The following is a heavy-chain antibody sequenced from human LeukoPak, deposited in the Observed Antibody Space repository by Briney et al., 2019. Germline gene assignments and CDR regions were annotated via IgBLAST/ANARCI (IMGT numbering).Heavy chain of an antibody. CDR3: ARVKFYDFWSGYSFGYYYYGMDV. CDR1: GGSISSGGYY. D-gene: IGHD3-3*01. V-gene: IGHV4-31*03. Sequence: PSETLSLTCTVSGGSISSGGYYWSWIRQHPGKGMEWIGYIYYSGSTHYNPSLKSRVTISVDTSKNQFSLKLSSVTAADTAVYYCARVKFYDFWSGYSFGYYYYGMDVWGQGTTVTVSS. CDR2: IYYSGST. J-gene: IGHJ6*02.